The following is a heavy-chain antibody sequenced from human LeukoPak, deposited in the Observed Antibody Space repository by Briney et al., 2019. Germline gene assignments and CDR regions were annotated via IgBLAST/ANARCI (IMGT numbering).Heavy chain of an antibody. CDR2: INPRSGDT. D-gene: IGHD6-13*01. CDR1: GFTFTGYY. V-gene: IGHV1-2*02. Sequence: ASVKVSCKASGFTFTGYYMHWVRQAPGQGLEWMGWINPRSGDTNYAQKFQGRVTMTRDTSISTAYMELSRLRSDDTAVYYCARREGIAPTPDVWGQGTTVTVSS. CDR3: ARREGIAPTPDV. J-gene: IGHJ6*02.